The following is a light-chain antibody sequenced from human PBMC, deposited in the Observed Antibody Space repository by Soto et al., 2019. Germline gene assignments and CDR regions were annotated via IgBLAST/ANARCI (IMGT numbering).Light chain of an antibody. V-gene: IGKV3-11*01. J-gene: IGKJ4*01. CDR3: QQRSNWPLT. CDR2: DAS. Sequence: EIVLTQSPATLSLSPGERATLSCRASQSVSSYLAWYQQKPGQAPRLLIYDASNRATGIPARFSGSGSGTDVTLTSSILEPEDFAVYYCQQRSNWPLTFGGGTKVEIK. CDR1: QSVSSY.